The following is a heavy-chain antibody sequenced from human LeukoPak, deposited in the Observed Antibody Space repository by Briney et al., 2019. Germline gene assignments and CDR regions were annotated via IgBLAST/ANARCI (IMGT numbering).Heavy chain of an antibody. V-gene: IGHV3-23*01. J-gene: IGHJ4*02. CDR2: ISGSGDNT. Sequence: GGSLRLSCAASGFTFSSYAISWVRQAPGKGLEWVSGISGSGDNTYYADSVKGRFTISRDNSKNTLYVQVNSLGTEDTAAYYCAKGSYYDSSGSFYFDYWGQGTLVTASS. D-gene: IGHD3-22*01. CDR1: GFTFSSYA. CDR3: AKGSYYDSSGSFYFDY.